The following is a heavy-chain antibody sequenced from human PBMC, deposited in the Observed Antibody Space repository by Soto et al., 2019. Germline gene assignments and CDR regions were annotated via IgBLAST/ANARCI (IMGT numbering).Heavy chain of an antibody. Sequence: QVQLQESGPGLVKPSQTLSLTCTVSGGSISNGDYYWNWIRQPPGKGLEWIGSIYYTGITYYNPSLKSRVTMSLDTSKNQFSLKLSSVTAADTAMHYCTSTSAVEGDYWGQGILVTVSS. V-gene: IGHV4-30-4*01. D-gene: IGHD2-15*01. CDR3: TSTSAVEGDY. CDR1: GGSISNGDYY. J-gene: IGHJ4*02. CDR2: IYYTGIT.